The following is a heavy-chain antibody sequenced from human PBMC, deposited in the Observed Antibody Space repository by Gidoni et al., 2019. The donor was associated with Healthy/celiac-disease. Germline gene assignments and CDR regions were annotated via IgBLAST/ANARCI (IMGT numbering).Heavy chain of an antibody. J-gene: IGHJ3*02. CDR1: CCSVRSSSYY. Sequence: QLQLQDSGPGLVKPSEPLSLTCTVSCCSVRSSSYYLGWIRQPPGKGLEWIGSIYYRGSTYYNPSLKSRVTISVDTSKNQFSLKLSSVTAAETAVYYCAGSYYDILTGDPLDAFDIWGQGTMVTVSS. V-gene: IGHV4-39*01. CDR3: AGSYYDILTGDPLDAFDI. D-gene: IGHD3-9*01. CDR2: IYYRGST.